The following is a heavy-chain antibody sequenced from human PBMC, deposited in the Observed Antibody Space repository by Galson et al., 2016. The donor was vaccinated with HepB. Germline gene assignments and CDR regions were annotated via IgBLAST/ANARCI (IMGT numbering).Heavy chain of an antibody. Sequence: SLRLSCAASGFTFSTYWMSWVRQAPGKGLEWLANIKKDGSEQFYIDSVKGRFTISRDNAKNSLYLQMNSLRADDMAIYYCVGDHGWFLRNWGQGALVSVSS. CDR1: GFTFSTYW. V-gene: IGHV3-7*03. CDR3: VGDHGWFLRN. CDR2: IKKDGSEQ. J-gene: IGHJ4*02. D-gene: IGHD6-19*01.